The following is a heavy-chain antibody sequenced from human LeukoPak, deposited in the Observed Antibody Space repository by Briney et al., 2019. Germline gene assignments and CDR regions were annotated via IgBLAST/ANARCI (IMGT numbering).Heavy chain of an antibody. CDR3: ARGIAEGKYYYYYMDV. CDR1: GYTFTSYY. Sequence: GASVKVSCKASGYTFTSYYMHWVRQAPGQGLEWMGIINPSGGSTSYAQKFQGRVTMTRDTSTSTVYMELSSLRSEDTAVYYCARGIAEGKYYYYYMDVWGKGTTVTVSS. J-gene: IGHJ6*03. CDR2: INPSGGST. D-gene: IGHD6-13*01. V-gene: IGHV1-46*01.